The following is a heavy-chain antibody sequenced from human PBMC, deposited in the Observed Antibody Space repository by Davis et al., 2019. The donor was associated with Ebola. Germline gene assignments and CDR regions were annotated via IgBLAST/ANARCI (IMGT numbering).Heavy chain of an antibody. CDR3: TTGGSGWSDY. Sequence: GGFLRLSCAPSGFTFSNAWVSWVRQAPGKGLEWVGRIKSKTDGGTTDYAAPVKGRFTISRDDSKNTLYLQMNSLKSEDTAVYYCTTGGSGWSDYWGQGTLVTVSS. J-gene: IGHJ4*02. V-gene: IGHV3-15*01. D-gene: IGHD6-19*01. CDR2: IKSKTDGGTT. CDR1: GFTFSNAW.